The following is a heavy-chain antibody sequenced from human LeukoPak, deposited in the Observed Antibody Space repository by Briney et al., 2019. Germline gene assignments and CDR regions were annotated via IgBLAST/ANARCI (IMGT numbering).Heavy chain of an antibody. CDR2: ISWDSGYI. CDR3: AKVRGTYSSGYFFDY. Sequence: GGSLRLSCAASGFTFDNYAMHWVRQAPGKGLEWLSIISWDSGYIGYADSVKGRFTISRDNAKKSLDLQMNSLRAEDTAFYYCAKVRGTYSSGYFFDYWGQGTLVTVSS. CDR1: GFTFDNYA. D-gene: IGHD6-19*01. V-gene: IGHV3-9*01. J-gene: IGHJ4*02.